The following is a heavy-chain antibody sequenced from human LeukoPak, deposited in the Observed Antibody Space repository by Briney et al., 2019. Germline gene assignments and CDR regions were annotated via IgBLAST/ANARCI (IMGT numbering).Heavy chain of an antibody. CDR2: FDPEDGET. D-gene: IGHD3-10*01. CDR3: ATLGEYYYGSGNWFDP. J-gene: IGHJ5*02. CDR1: GYTLTELS. V-gene: IGHV1-24*01. Sequence: ASVKVSCKVSGYTLTELSIHWVRQAPGKGLEWMGGFDPEDGETIYAQKFQGRVTMTEDTSTDTAYMELSSLRSEDTAVYYCATLGEYYYGSGNWFDPWGQGTLVTVSS.